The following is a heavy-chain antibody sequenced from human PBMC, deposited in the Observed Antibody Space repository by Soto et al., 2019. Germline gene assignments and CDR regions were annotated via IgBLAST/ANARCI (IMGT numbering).Heavy chain of an antibody. J-gene: IGHJ6*02. V-gene: IGHV3-30-3*01. D-gene: IGHD2-15*01. CDR1: GFTFRNYA. CDR2: IAYDGSNA. Sequence: QVQLVESGGGVVQPGGSLRLSCAASGFTFRNYAMHWVRQAPGKGLECLAVIAYDGSNAFYRDSVKGRFTISRDNSKNTLYLHINILRSEDTGVYYCARGDREDILVVVGARPGEYGIDIWGQGTTVTVSS. CDR3: ARGDREDILVVVGARPGEYGIDI.